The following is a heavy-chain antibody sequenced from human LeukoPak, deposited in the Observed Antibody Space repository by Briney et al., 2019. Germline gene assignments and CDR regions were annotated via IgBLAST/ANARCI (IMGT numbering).Heavy chain of an antibody. Sequence: PSETLSLTCTVSGGSISSSSYYWSWIRQPAGKGLEWIGRIYTSGSTNYNPSLKSRVTMSVDTSKNQFSLKLSSVTAADTALYYCARVGAKKNHYYGMDVWGQGTTVTVSS. D-gene: IGHD1-26*01. CDR1: GGSISSSSYY. J-gene: IGHJ6*02. CDR2: IYTSGST. CDR3: ARVGAKKNHYYGMDV. V-gene: IGHV4-61*02.